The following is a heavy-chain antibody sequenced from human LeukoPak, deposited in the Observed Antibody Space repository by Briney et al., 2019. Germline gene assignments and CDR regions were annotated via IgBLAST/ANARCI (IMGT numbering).Heavy chain of an antibody. CDR1: GGSFSGYY. Sequence: SETLSLTCAVYGGSFSGYYWSWIRQPPGKGLEWIGEINHSGSTNYTPSLKSRVTLSLDTSKNQFSLNLTSVTAADTAVYYCARSPVGAKFWFDPWGQGTLVTVSS. V-gene: IGHV4-34*01. CDR2: INHSGST. J-gene: IGHJ5*02. CDR3: ARSPVGAKFWFDP. D-gene: IGHD1-26*01.